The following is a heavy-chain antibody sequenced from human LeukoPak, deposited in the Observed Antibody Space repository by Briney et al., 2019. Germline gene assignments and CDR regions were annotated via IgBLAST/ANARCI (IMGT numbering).Heavy chain of an antibody. CDR3: ARVYRAWGLVPPPLYY. D-gene: IGHD3-16*01. CDR1: GYTFTGYY. CDR2: INPNSGNT. V-gene: IGHV1-8*02. Sequence: GASVKVSCKASGYTFTGYYIHWVRQAPGQGLEWMGRINPNSGNTGYAQKFQGRVTMTRNTSISTAYMELSSLRSEDTAVYYCARVYRAWGLVPPPLYYWGQGTLVTVSS. J-gene: IGHJ4*02.